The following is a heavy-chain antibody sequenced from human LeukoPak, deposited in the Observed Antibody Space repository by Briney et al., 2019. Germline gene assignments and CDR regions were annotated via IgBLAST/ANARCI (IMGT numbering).Heavy chain of an antibody. J-gene: IGHJ4*02. V-gene: IGHV1-2*02. D-gene: IGHD7-27*01. CDR2: INPNSGGA. CDR3: ARETGDLGY. CDR1: GYTFTGYY. Sequence: ASVKVSCKASGYTFTGYYMHWVRQAPGQGLEWMGWINPNSGGANYAQKFQGRVTMSRDTSISTAYMELSRLRSDDTAVYYCARETGDLGYWGQGTLVTVSS.